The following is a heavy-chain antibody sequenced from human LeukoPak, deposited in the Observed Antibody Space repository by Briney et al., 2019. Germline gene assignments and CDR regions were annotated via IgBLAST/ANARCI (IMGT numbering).Heavy chain of an antibody. J-gene: IGHJ6*03. CDR3: ARVAVAGNQVYYYYMDV. CDR1: GYTFTSYY. CDR2: INPSGGST. D-gene: IGHD6-19*01. V-gene: IGHV1-46*01. Sequence: ASVKVSCKASGYTFTSYYMRWVRQAPGQGLEWMGIINPSGGSTSYAQKFQGRVTMTRDTSTSTVYMELSSLRSEDTAVYYCARVAVAGNQVYYYYMDVWGKGTTVTVSS.